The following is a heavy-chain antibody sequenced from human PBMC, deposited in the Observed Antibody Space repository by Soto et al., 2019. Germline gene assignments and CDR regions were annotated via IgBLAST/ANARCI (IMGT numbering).Heavy chain of an antibody. V-gene: IGHV2-70*12. CDR2: IDWDDEK. CDR1: GFSLTTSGVC. J-gene: IGHJ4*02. CDR3: AHSGAYFSGSGSYYNFDS. Sequence: SGPTLVNPTQTLTLTCTFSGFSLTTSGVCVNWISQPPGKALEWLALIDWDDEKYYRASLKTRLTISRDTSKNQVVLTMTNMDPMDTATYYCAHSGAYFSGSGSYYNFDSWGQGTLVTVSS. D-gene: IGHD3-10*01.